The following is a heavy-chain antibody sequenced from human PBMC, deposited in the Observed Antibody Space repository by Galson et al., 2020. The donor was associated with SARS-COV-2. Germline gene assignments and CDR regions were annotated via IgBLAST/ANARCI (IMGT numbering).Heavy chain of an antibody. Sequence: QLGESLKISCAASGFTFSSYGMHWVRQAPGKGLEWVAVIWYDGSNKYYADSVKGRFTISRDNSKNTLYLQMNSLRAEDTAVYYCARDVRFGELFPDDYWGQGTLVTVSS. J-gene: IGHJ4*02. CDR3: ARDVRFGELFPDDY. V-gene: IGHV3-33*01. CDR1: GFTFSSYG. D-gene: IGHD3-10*01. CDR2: IWYDGSNK.